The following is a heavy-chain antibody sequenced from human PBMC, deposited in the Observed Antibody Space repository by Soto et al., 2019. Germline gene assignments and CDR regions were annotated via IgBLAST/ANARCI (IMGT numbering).Heavy chain of an antibody. CDR2: IRNKANSYTT. D-gene: IGHD2-21*01. J-gene: IGHJ4*02. Sequence: WVRQAPGKGLEWVGRIRNKANSYTTEYAASVKGRFTISRDDSRNSLYLQMNSLKTEDTAMYYCTRAGILTTPYYFDYWGQGTLVTVSS. CDR3: TRAGILTTPYYFDY. V-gene: IGHV3-72*01.